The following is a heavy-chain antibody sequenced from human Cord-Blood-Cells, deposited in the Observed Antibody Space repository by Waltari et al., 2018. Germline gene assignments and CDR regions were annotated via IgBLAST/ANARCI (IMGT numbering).Heavy chain of an antibody. V-gene: IGHV1-2*04. CDR2: INPKSGGK. J-gene: IGHJ4*02. D-gene: IGHD6-25*01. CDR3: ARETGASIKYYFDY. CDR1: GYTFTGYY. Sequence: QVQLVQSGAEVKKPGASVKVSCKASGYTFTGYYMHWVRQAPGQGLEWMGWINPKSGGKKYEQKFQGWVTMTRDTSISTAYMELSRLRSDDTAVYYCARETGASIKYYFDYWGQGTLVTVSS.